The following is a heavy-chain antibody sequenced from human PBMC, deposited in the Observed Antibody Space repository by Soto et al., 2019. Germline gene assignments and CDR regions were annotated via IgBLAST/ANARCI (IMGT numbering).Heavy chain of an antibody. Sequence: QVQLQESGPGLVKPSETLSLTCTVSGGSISSYYWSWIRQPPGKGLEWIGYIYYSGSTNYNPSLKSRVTISVDTSKNQFSLKLSSVTAADTAVYYCARDHGVYYGSARGGAFDIWGQGTMVTVSS. V-gene: IGHV4-59*01. J-gene: IGHJ3*02. D-gene: IGHD3-10*01. CDR1: GGSISSYY. CDR3: ARDHGVYYGSARGGAFDI. CDR2: IYYSGST.